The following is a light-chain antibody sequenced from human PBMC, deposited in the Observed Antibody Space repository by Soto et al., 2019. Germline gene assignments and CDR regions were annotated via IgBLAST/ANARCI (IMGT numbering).Light chain of an antibody. CDR1: QSISTW. CDR3: HQYYSAPLT. J-gene: IGKJ4*01. V-gene: IGKV1-5*01. Sequence: DIQMTQSPPTLSASVGDRVTITCRASQSISTWLAWYQQKPGKAPKLLIYGASTLESGVPSRFSGSGSGTEFTLTISSLQAEDVAVYYCHQYYSAPLTFGGGTKVDIK. CDR2: GAS.